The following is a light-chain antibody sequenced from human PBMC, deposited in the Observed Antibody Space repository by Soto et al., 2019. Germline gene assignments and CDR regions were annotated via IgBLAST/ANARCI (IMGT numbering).Light chain of an antibody. Sequence: EIVMTQSPDTLSVSPGERATLSCRASQSVGTNLAWYQQKPGQAPRLVISGASTRATGVPARFSGSGSATDFTLSISGLQSEDFAVYFGQQYIDRPLTFGGGTRVDIK. J-gene: IGKJ4*01. V-gene: IGKV3-15*01. CDR2: GAS. CDR3: QQYIDRPLT. CDR1: QSVGTN.